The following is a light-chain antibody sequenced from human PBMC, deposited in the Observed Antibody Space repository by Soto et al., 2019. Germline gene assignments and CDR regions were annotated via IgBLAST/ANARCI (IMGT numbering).Light chain of an antibody. Sequence: IVLTQYPATLSLSPGKRATLSCRASQNISNDLIWYQQKPGQAPRLLIYDVSNRATVIPARFSGSGSGTDFTLTISSVEPEDCAVYYCQQRSNWPRTFGQGTKVEIK. CDR1: QNISND. J-gene: IGKJ1*01. CDR3: QQRSNWPRT. CDR2: DVS. V-gene: IGKV3-11*01.